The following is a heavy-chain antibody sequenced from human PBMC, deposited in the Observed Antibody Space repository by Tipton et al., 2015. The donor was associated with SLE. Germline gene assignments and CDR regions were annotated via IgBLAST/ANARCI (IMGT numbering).Heavy chain of an antibody. Sequence: SLRLSCAASGFTFSSYGMHWVRQAPGKGLEWVAVISYDGSNTYYADSVKGRFTISRDNSKNTLYLQMNSPRAEDTAVYYCARGIGYCSGGSCYGYFQHWGQGTLVTVSS. V-gene: IGHV3-30*03. CDR1: GFTFSSYG. J-gene: IGHJ1*01. CDR2: ISYDGSNT. D-gene: IGHD2-15*01. CDR3: ARGIGYCSGGSCYGYFQH.